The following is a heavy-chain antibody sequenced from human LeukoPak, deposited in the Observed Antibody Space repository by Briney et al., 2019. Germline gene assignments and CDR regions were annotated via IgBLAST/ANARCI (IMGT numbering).Heavy chain of an antibody. CDR2: ISSSSSYI. CDR1: GFTFSSYS. V-gene: IGHV3-21*01. J-gene: IGHJ3*02. D-gene: IGHD6-6*01. CDR3: ARDLSFSSSFGTDAFDI. Sequence: GGSLRLSCAASGFTFSSYSMSWVRQAPGKGLEWVSSISSSSSYIYYADSVKGRFTISRDNAKNSLYLQMNSLRAEDTAVYYCARDLSFSSSFGTDAFDIWGQGTMVTVSS.